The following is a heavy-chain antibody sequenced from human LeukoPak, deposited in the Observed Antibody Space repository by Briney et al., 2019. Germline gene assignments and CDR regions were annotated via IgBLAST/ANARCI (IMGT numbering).Heavy chain of an antibody. CDR2: IYSGGST. CDR3: AMGYSSGWYGGH. J-gene: IGHJ4*02. CDR1: GFTFSNYY. V-gene: IGHV3-53*01. Sequence: GGSLRLSCAASGFTFSNYYMSWVRQAPGKGLEWVSVIYSGGSTYYSDSVTGRFTISRDNSKNTLYLQMNSLRAGDTAVYYCAMGYSSGWYGGHWGQGTLVTVSS. D-gene: IGHD6-19*01.